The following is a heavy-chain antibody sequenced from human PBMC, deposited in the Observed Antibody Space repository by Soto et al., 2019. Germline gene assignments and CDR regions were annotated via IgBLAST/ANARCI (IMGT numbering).Heavy chain of an antibody. J-gene: IGHJ4*02. Sequence: QITLKESGPTLVKSTQPLTLTCSLSGFSLTTSGVAVGWIRQPPGKALEWLALIYWNDDKRYSPSLERRLTITYDPSKNQGVLTETNMDPGDTATFNCGHRPRTGSGYCYFVNCGQGRLVTVSP. CDR2: IYWNDDK. V-gene: IGHV2-5*01. CDR1: GFSLTTSGVA. D-gene: IGHD3-22*01. CDR3: GHRPRTGSGYCYFVN.